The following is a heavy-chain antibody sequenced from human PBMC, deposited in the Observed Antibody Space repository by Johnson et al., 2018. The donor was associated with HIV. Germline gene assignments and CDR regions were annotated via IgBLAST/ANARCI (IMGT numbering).Heavy chain of an antibody. Sequence: VQLVESGGGLVQPGGSLRLSCAASGFTFSSYWMHWVRQAPGKGLVWVSRINSDGSSTSYADSVKGRFTISRDNAKNTLYLQMNSLRAEDTAVYYCARDGTNYNFWSGYLDAFDIWGQGTMVTVSS. V-gene: IGHV3-74*01. CDR2: INSDGSST. J-gene: IGHJ3*02. CDR3: ARDGTNYNFWSGYLDAFDI. CDR1: GFTFSSYW. D-gene: IGHD3-3*01.